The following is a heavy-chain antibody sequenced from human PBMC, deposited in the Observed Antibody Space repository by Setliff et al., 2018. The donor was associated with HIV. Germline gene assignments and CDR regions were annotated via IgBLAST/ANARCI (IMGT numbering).Heavy chain of an antibody. CDR2: INWNGAST. D-gene: IGHD3-22*01. CDR1: GFTFDDHA. Sequence: GGSLRLSCAASGFTFDDHAMSWVRQVPGKGLEWVSGINWNGASTGYADSVKGRFTISRDNAKNSLYLQMNSLRAEDTALYYCARDQIYYDSRYYYYMDVWGKGTTVTVSS. J-gene: IGHJ6*03. CDR3: ARDQIYYDSRYYYYMDV. V-gene: IGHV3-20*04.